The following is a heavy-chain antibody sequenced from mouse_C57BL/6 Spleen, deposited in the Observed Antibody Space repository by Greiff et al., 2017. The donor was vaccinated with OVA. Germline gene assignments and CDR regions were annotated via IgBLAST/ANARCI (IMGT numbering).Heavy chain of an antibody. CDR2: ISSGSSTI. J-gene: IGHJ2*01. D-gene: IGHD2-3*01. CDR1: GFTFSDYG. V-gene: IGHV5-17*01. Sequence: EVHLVESGGGLVKPGGSLKLSCAASGFTFSDYGMHWVRQAPEKGLEWVAYISSGSSTIYYADTVKGRFTISRDNAKNTLFLQMTSLRSEDTAMYYCARGPDGYFYYFDYWGQGTTLTVSS. CDR3: ARGPDGYFYYFDY.